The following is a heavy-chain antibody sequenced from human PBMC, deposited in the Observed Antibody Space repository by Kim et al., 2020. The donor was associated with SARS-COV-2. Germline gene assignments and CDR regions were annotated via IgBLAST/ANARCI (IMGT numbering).Heavy chain of an antibody. CDR3: ARGLLKEGVDS. J-gene: IGHJ4*02. CDR2: K. V-gene: IGHV6-1*01. Sequence: KDYTASVKSRITINPDASRNQFSLQLNSVTPEDTAVYYCARGLLKEGVDSWGQGTLVTVSS. D-gene: IGHD3-22*01.